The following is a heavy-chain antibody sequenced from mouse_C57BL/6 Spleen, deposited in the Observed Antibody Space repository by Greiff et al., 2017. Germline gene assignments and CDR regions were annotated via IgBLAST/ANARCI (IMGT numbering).Heavy chain of an antibody. CDR1: GYTFTSYW. CDR2: IDPSDSYT. CDR3: ARTDWDEAWFAY. V-gene: IGHV1-69*01. D-gene: IGHD4-1*01. J-gene: IGHJ3*01. Sequence: QVQLQQPGAELVMPGASVKLSCKASGYTFTSYWMHWVKQRPGQGLEWIGEIDPSDSYTNYNQKFKGKSTLTVDKSSSTAYMQLSSLTSEDSAVDYCARTDWDEAWFAYWGQGTLVTVSA.